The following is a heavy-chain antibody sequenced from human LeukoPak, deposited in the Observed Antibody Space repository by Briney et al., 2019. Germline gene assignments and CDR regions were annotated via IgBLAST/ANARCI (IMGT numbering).Heavy chain of an antibody. D-gene: IGHD3-10*01. J-gene: IGHJ5*02. V-gene: IGHV1-69*05. CDR1: GGTFSSYA. CDR3: ARDQSYYGSGSHHSWFDP. Sequence: SVKVSCXASGGTFSSYAISWVRQARGQGLEWMGRIIPIFGTANYAQKFQGRVTITTDESTSTAYMELSSLRSEDTAVYYCARDQSYYGSGSHHSWFDPWGQGTLVTVSS. CDR2: IIPIFGTA.